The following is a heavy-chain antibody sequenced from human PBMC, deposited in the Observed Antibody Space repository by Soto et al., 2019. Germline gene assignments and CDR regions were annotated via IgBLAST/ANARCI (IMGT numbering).Heavy chain of an antibody. V-gene: IGHV4-39*01. D-gene: IGHD3-22*01. J-gene: IGHJ4*02. Sequence: QLQLQESGPGLVKPSETLSLTCTVSGDPISGSTNFWGWIRQPPGKGPEWIGSIYHSGSTYYNPSLKSRVTISVDTSKNQFSLKLSSVTAADTAVYYCARHTYSDSGGRVATLFYWGQGTLVPVSS. CDR2: IYHSGST. CDR3: ARHTYSDSGGRVATLFY. CDR1: GDPISGSTNF.